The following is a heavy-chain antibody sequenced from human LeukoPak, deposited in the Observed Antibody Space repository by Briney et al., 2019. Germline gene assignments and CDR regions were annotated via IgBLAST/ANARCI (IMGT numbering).Heavy chain of an antibody. V-gene: IGHV4-34*01. J-gene: IGHJ4*02. CDR3: ARWVIAVAVY. CDR2: IYYSGST. Sequence: SETLSLTCAVYGGSFSGYYWSWIRQPPGKGLEWIGSIYYSGSTYYNPSLKSRVTISVDTSKNQFSLKLSSVTAADTAVYYCARWVIAVAVYWGQGTLVTVSS. CDR1: GGSFSGYY. D-gene: IGHD6-19*01.